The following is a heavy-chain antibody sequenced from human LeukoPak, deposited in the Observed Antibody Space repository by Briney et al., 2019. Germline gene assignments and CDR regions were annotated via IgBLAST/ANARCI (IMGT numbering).Heavy chain of an antibody. Sequence: SETLSLTCAVYGGSFSGYYWSWIRQPPGKGLEWIGEVNHSGSTNYNPSLKSRVTISVGTSKNQFSLKLSSVTAADTAVYYCARQGYQLLRPFDPWGQGTLVTVSS. J-gene: IGHJ5*02. V-gene: IGHV4-34*01. CDR2: VNHSGST. CDR3: ARQGYQLLRPFDP. CDR1: GGSFSGYY. D-gene: IGHD3-22*01.